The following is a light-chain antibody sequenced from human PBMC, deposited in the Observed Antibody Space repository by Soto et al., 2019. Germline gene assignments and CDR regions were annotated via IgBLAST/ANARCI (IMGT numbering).Light chain of an antibody. CDR3: QSSDSSGRYPYV. J-gene: IGLJ1*01. CDR1: ALPKQY. Sequence: SYELTQPPSVSVSPGQTARITCSGDALPKQYAYWYQQKPGQAPVVVIYKDNGRPSGIPERFSGSSSGTTVTLTISGVQAEDEAYYYCQSSDSSGRYPYVFGTGTKLPVL. V-gene: IGLV3-25*02. CDR2: KDN.